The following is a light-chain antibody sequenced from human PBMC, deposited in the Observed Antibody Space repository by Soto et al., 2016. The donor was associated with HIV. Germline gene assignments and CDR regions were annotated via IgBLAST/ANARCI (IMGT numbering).Light chain of an antibody. Sequence: SYELTQPPSVSVSPGQTASITCSGNKLGDKYACWYQQKPGQSPVLVMYQDTKQPSGIPERFSGSNSGNTATLTISGTQSMDEADYYCQAWDSGTAVFGGGTKLTVL. CDR3: QAWDSGTAV. V-gene: IGLV3-1*01. CDR2: QDT. J-gene: IGLJ2*01. CDR1: KLGDKY.